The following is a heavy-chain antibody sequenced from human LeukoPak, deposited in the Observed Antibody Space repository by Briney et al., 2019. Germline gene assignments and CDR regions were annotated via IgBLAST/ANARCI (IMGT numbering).Heavy chain of an antibody. CDR1: GYTFTGYY. Sequence: ASVKVSCKASGYTFTGYYMHWVRQAPGQGLEWMGWISAYNGNTNYAQKLQGRVTMTTDTSTSTAYMELSSLRSEDTAVYYCARGDGNARFLNAEYFQHWGQGTLVTVSS. CDR2: ISAYNGNT. D-gene: IGHD4-23*01. CDR3: ARGDGNARFLNAEYFQH. J-gene: IGHJ1*01. V-gene: IGHV1-18*04.